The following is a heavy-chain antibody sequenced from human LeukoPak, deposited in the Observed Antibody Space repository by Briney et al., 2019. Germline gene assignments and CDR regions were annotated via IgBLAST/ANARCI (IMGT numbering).Heavy chain of an antibody. CDR2: INHSGST. Sequence: SETLSLTCAVYGGSFSGYYWSWIRQPPGKGLEWIGEINHSGSTNYNPSLKSRVTISVDTSKNQFSLKLSSVTAADTAVYHCASHPYCSSTSCYSWFDPWGQGTLVTVSS. V-gene: IGHV4-34*01. CDR3: ASHPYCSSTSCYSWFDP. CDR1: GGSFSGYY. J-gene: IGHJ5*02. D-gene: IGHD2-2*01.